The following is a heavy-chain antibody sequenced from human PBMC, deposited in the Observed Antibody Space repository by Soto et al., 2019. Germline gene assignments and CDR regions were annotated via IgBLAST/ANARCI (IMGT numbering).Heavy chain of an antibody. V-gene: IGHV3-23*01. CDR2: ITHSGS. CDR3: AKTHTRPNWFDP. CDR1: GFTFGSYA. J-gene: IGHJ5*02. Sequence: PGGSLRLSCAASGFTFGSYAMTWFRQAPGKGLQWVSTITHSGSHYADSVKGRFTISRDNSKNTLYLQMNSLRAEDTAVYYCAKTHTRPNWFDPWGQGTLVTVSS. D-gene: IGHD3-3*01.